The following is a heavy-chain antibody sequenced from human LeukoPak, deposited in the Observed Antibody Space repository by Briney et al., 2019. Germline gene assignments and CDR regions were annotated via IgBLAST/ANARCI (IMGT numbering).Heavy chain of an antibody. CDR2: INPNSGVT. J-gene: IGHJ6*03. Sequence: ASVKVSCKASGYTFTGYYMHWVRQAPGQGLEWMGWINPNSGVTKYAQKFQGRVTMTRDTSISTAYMELSRLRSDDTAVYYCASELTETRYCSRTSCPTSMDVWGKGTTVTVSS. V-gene: IGHV1-2*02. CDR3: ASELTETRYCSRTSCPTSMDV. D-gene: IGHD2-2*01. CDR1: GYTFTGYY.